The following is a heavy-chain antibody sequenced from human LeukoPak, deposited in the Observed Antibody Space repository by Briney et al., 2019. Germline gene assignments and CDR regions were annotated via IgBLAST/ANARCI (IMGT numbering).Heavy chain of an antibody. J-gene: IGHJ4*02. D-gene: IGHD3-22*01. Sequence: GGSLRLSCAASGFTFSNYVMSWVRQDPGRGLEWVAGISGSGGSTLYAESGKGRFTISRDNSRDTLYLQMNSLRAEDTAVYYCAKDRPARYYYDSSGDPYYFDYWGQGTLVTVSS. CDR3: AKDRPARYYYDSSGDPYYFDY. V-gene: IGHV3-23*01. CDR1: GFTFSNYV. CDR2: ISGSGGST.